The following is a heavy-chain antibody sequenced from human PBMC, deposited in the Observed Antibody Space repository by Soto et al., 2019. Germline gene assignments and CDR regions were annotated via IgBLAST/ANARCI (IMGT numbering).Heavy chain of an antibody. D-gene: IGHD6-19*01. V-gene: IGHV3-23*01. CDR1: GFTFSYFA. Sequence: GGSLRLSCAASGFTFSYFAMGWVRQAPGKGLEWVSVLNDRGDTTYDTDSVKGRFTISRDNPKNTLYLQMNSRRAEDTAVYYCAKDATRTNGWYHFDYWGQGALVTVSS. CDR2: LNDRGDTT. J-gene: IGHJ4*02. CDR3: AKDATRTNGWYHFDY.